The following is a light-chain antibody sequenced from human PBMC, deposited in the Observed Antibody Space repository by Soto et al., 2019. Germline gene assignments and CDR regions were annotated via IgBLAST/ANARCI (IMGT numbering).Light chain of an antibody. CDR1: QGIGND. CDR2: AAS. CDR3: LQDYNFPWT. Sequence: AIQMTQSPSSLSASLGDRVTITCRASQGIGNDLGWYQQKPGNAPRLLIYAASTLQSGVPSRFSGSGSGTDFTLTISSLQPEDFETYYCLQDYNFPWTFGQGTKVEIK. J-gene: IGKJ1*01. V-gene: IGKV1-6*01.